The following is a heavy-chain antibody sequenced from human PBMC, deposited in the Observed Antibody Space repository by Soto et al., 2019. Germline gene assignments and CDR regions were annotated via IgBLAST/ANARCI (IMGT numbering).Heavy chain of an antibody. D-gene: IGHD3-16*01. CDR3: VREGGDNGFDP. CDR1: GGSISSGDYY. V-gene: IGHV4-30-4*01. J-gene: IGHJ5*02. CDR2: IYYSGST. Sequence: SETLSLTCTVSGGSISSGDYYWSWIRQPPGKGLEWIGYIYYSGSTFYNPSLKNRVTISLDTSKIQFSLKLSSVTAADTAVYYCVREGGDNGFDPWGQETLVSVSS.